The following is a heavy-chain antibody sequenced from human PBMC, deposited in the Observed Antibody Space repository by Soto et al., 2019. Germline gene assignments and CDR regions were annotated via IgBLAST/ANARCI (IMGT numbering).Heavy chain of an antibody. CDR1: GGSISSGGYY. Sequence: PSETLSLTCTVSGGSISSGGYYWSWIRQHPGKGLEWIGYIYYSGSTYYNPSLKSRVTISVDTSKNQFSLKLSSVTAADTAVYYCARVPSWRVATISALYFAYWGQGTLVTVSS. CDR2: IYYSGST. J-gene: IGHJ4*02. D-gene: IGHD5-12*01. CDR3: ARVPSWRVATISALYFAY. V-gene: IGHV4-31*03.